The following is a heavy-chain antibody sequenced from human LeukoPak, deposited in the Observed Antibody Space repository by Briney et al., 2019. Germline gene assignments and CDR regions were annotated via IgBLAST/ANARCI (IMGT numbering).Heavy chain of an antibody. Sequence: GGSLRLSCAASGFTFSSYTLNWVRQAPGKGLEWVLSISSAGGYIYYADSVKGRFTISRDNAKNSLYLQMNSLRAVDTAVYYCAREIVSSNSFDNWGQGTLVTVSS. J-gene: IGHJ4*02. V-gene: IGHV3-21*01. D-gene: IGHD2-2*01. CDR3: AREIVSSNSFDN. CDR1: GFTFSSYT. CDR2: ISSAGGYI.